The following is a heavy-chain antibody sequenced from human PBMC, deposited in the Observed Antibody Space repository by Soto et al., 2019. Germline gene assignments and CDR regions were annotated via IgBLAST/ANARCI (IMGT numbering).Heavy chain of an antibody. CDR2: ISYDGSNK. CDR3: ARAPRRIWEPFDY. J-gene: IGHJ4*02. D-gene: IGHD1-1*01. V-gene: IGHV3-30-3*01. Sequence: PGGSLRLSCAASGFTFSTYAMHWVRQAPGKGLEWVAVISYDGSNKYYADSVKGRFTISRDNSKNTLYLQMNSLRAEDTAVYYCARAPRRIWEPFDYWGQGTLVTVSS. CDR1: GFTFSTYA.